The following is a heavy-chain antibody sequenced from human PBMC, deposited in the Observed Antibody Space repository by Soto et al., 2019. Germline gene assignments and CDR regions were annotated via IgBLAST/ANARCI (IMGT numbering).Heavy chain of an antibody. V-gene: IGHV3-23*01. J-gene: IGHJ4*02. CDR2: ISGSGGST. D-gene: IGHD4-17*01. CDR3: AKGLGYTVTQTFDC. CDR1: GFTLSNYA. Sequence: EVQLLESGGGLVQPGGSLRLSCAASGFTLSNYAMSWVRQAPGKGLEWVSAISGSGGSTYYAESVKGRFTISSDISKNTLYLLMNSLRAEDTAVYYCAKGLGYTVTQTFDCWGQGTLATVSS.